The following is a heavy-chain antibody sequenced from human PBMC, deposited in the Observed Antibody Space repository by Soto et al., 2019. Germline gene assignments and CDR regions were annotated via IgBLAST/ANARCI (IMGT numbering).Heavy chain of an antibody. CDR3: AHSLWYIWSGSTFDY. D-gene: IGHD3-3*01. J-gene: IGHJ4*02. V-gene: IGHV2-5*02. Sequence: QITLKESGPTLVKPTQTLTLICTFSGFSLSTSGVGVGWIRQPPGKALEWLALIYWDDDKRYTPSLKRRLTITEDTLKIQVVLTMTNMDPVDTATYYCAHSLWYIWSGSTFDYWGQGTLVTVSS. CDR2: IYWDDDK. CDR1: GFSLSTSGVG.